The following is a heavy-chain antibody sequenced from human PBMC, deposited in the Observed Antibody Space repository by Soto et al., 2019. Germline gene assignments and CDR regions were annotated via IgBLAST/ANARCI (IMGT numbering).Heavy chain of an antibody. CDR3: ARGVGSGSYYHQYNCFDP. Sequence: QVQLVQSGGEVKKPGASVKVSCKASGYTFTNYDISCVRQAPGQGLEWMGWINVYSGNTKYAQKVQGRVTMTTDTSTSTAYKEMRRLRSEATAVYYCARGVGSGSYYHQYNCFDPWGQGTLVTV. CDR1: GYTFTNYD. D-gene: IGHD3-10*01. V-gene: IGHV1-18*01. CDR2: INVYSGNT. J-gene: IGHJ5*02.